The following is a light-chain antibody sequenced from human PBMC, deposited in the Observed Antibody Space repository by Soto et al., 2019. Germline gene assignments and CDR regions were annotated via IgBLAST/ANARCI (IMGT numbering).Light chain of an antibody. V-gene: IGLV2-14*01. CDR2: EVS. Sequence: QSALTQPASVSGSPGQSITISCTGTSSDVGAYDYVSWYQQHPGKAPKLMISEVSNRPSGVSDRFSGSKSGNTASLTISGLQADDEADYYCSSYTSSNTWVFGGGTKVTVL. CDR3: SSYTSSNTWV. CDR1: SSDVGAYDY. J-gene: IGLJ3*02.